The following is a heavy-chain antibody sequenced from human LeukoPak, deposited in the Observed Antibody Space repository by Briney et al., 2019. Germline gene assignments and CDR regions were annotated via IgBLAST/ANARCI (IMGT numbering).Heavy chain of an antibody. CDR3: ARGFWSGYIDY. V-gene: IGHV1-2*02. CDR1: GCTFTGYY. J-gene: IGHJ4*02. CDR2: INPNSGGT. D-gene: IGHD3-3*01. Sequence: ASVTVSCKASGCTFTGYYMHWVRQAPGQGLEWMGWINPNSGGTNYAQKFQGRVTMTRDTSISTAYMEVSRLRSDDTAVYYCARGFWSGYIDYWGQGTLVTVSS.